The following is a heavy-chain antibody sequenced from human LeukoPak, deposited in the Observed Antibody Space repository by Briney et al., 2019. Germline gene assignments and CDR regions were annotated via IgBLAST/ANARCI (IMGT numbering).Heavy chain of an antibody. CDR3: TRVQHSGTSDY. CDR2: IYYRGNT. V-gene: IGHV4-59*01. Sequence: SETLSLTCTVSGCSINNFYWSWIRQPPGKALEWIGYIYYRGNTKYNASLGSRLTISVDTSKNQFSLNLNSVTATDTAVYYCTRVQHSGTSDYWGQGILVTVPS. CDR1: GCSINNFY. D-gene: IGHD3-10*01. J-gene: IGHJ4*02.